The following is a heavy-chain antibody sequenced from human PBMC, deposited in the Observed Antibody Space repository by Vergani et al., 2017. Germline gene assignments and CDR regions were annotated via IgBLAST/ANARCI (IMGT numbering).Heavy chain of an antibody. CDR1: GFTFSSYA. V-gene: IGHV3-30-3*01. CDR3: ARAGKVPLTGSGRYYPYYYYMDV. CDR2: ISYDGSNK. D-gene: IGHD3-10*01. J-gene: IGHJ6*03. Sequence: QVQLVESGGGVVQPGRSLRLSCAASGFTFSSYAMHWVRQAPGKGLEWVAVISYDGSNKYYADSVKGRFTISRDNSKNTLYLQMNSLRAEGTAVYYCARAGKVPLTGSGRYYPYYYYMDVWGKGTTVTVSS.